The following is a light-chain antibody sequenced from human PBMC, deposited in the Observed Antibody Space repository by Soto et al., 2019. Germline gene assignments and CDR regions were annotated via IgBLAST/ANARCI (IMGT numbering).Light chain of an antibody. Sequence: EIVLTQSPGTLSLSPGERATLSCRASQSVSSSYLAWYQQKPGQAPRLLSYGASSRATGIPDRFSGSGSGTDFTLTIRRLEPEDCAVYYCQQYGSSPLTFGPGTKVDIK. CDR3: QQYGSSPLT. V-gene: IGKV3-20*01. J-gene: IGKJ3*01. CDR1: QSVSSSY. CDR2: GAS.